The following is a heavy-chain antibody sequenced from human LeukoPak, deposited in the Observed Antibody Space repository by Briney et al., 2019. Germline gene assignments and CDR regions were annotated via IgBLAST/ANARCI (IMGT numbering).Heavy chain of an antibody. Sequence: PSETLSLTCAVYGGSFSGYYCSWIRQPPGKGLEWIGEINHSGSTNYNPSLKSRVTISVDTSKNQFSLKLSSVTAADTAVYYCARAGAYGSGSYFWDYWGQGTLVTVSS. CDR2: INHSGST. CDR3: ARAGAYGSGSYFWDY. V-gene: IGHV4-34*01. D-gene: IGHD3-10*01. CDR1: GGSFSGYY. J-gene: IGHJ4*02.